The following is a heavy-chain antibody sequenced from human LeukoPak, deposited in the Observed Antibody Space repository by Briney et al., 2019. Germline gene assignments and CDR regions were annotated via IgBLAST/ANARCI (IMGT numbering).Heavy chain of an antibody. Sequence: PSETLSLTCAVYGGSFSGYFWSWIRQPPGKGLEWIGEINHSGTTNYNPSLKSRVTISVDTSKNQFSLKLSSVTAADTAVYYCARLRWELLEDYFDYWGQGTLVTVSS. D-gene: IGHD1-26*01. V-gene: IGHV4-34*01. CDR1: GGSFSGYF. J-gene: IGHJ4*02. CDR2: INHSGTT. CDR3: ARLRWELLEDYFDY.